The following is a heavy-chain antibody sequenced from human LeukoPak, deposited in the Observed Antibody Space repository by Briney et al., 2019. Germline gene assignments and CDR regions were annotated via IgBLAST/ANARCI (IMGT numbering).Heavy chain of an antibody. D-gene: IGHD2-2*02. CDR2: IYTSGST. V-gene: IGHV4-61*02. CDR1: GGSISSGSYY. CDR3: ARVGCSSTSCYTSKSYYYYYMDV. J-gene: IGHJ6*03. Sequence: SETLSLTCTVSGGSISSGSYYWSWIRQPAGKGLEWIGRIYTSGSTNYNPSLKSRVTISVDTSKNQFSLKLSSVTAADTAVYYCARVGCSSTSCYTSKSYYYYYMDVWGKGTTVTVS.